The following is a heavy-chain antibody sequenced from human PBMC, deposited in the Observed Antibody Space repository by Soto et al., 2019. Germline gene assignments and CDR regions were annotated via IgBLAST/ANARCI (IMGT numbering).Heavy chain of an antibody. CDR2: IYYMGRT. D-gene: IGHD1-26*01. Sequence: QVQLQESGPGLVKPSETLSLTCTVGSISTYYWNWIRQPPGKGLEWIGYIYYMGRTNYNPSLKSRVTMSIDTSKNQFSLKLSSVTAADTAVYYCARDPVGVTHFDYWGQGPLVTVSS. V-gene: IGHV4-59*01. J-gene: IGHJ4*02. CDR1: SISTYY. CDR3: ARDPVGVTHFDY.